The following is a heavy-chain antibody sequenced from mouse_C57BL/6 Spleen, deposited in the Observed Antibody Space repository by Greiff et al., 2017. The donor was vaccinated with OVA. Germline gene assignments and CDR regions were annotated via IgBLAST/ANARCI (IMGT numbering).Heavy chain of an antibody. J-gene: IGHJ4*01. CDR2: ISSGSSTI. Sequence: EVQLKASGGGLVKPGGSLKLSCAASGFTFSDYGMHWVRQAPEKGLEWVAYISSGSSTIYYADTVKGRFTISRDNAKNTLFLQMTSLRSEDTAMYYCATYYGSSYDYAMDYWGQGTSVTVSS. D-gene: IGHD1-1*01. CDR1: GFTFSDYG. V-gene: IGHV5-17*01. CDR3: ATYYGSSYDYAMDY.